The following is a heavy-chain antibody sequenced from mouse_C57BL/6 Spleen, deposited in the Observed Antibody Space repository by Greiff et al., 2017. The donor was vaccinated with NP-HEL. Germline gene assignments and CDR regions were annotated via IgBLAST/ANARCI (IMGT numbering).Heavy chain of an antibody. CDR3: ARGWDVDY. CDR2: ISDGGSYT. J-gene: IGHJ2*01. V-gene: IGHV5-4*03. D-gene: IGHD4-1*01. Sequence: EVKVVESGGGLVKPGGSLKLSCAASGFTFSSYAMSWVRQTPEKRLEWVATISDGGSYTYYPDNVKGRFTISRDNAKNNLYLQMSHLKSEDTAMYYCARGWDVDYWGQGTTLTVSS. CDR1: GFTFSSYA.